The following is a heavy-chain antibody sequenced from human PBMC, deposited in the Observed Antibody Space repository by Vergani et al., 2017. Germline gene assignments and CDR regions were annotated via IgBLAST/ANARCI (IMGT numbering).Heavy chain of an antibody. J-gene: IGHJ6*02. Sequence: EVQLLESGGGLVQPGGSLRLSCAASGFTFSSYAMSWVRQAPGKGREWVSAISGSGGSTYYADSVKGRFTISRDNAKNSLYLQMNSLRAEDTAVYYCARTGFLDPYYYYGMDVWGQGTTVTVSS. CDR2: ISGSGGST. D-gene: IGHD3/OR15-3a*01. V-gene: IGHV3-23*01. CDR1: GFTFSSYA. CDR3: ARTGFLDPYYYYGMDV.